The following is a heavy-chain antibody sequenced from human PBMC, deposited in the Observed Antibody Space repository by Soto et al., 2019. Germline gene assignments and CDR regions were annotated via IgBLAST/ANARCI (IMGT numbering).Heavy chain of an antibody. V-gene: IGHV4-61*01. CDR3: ARGDYGGNPLLDY. J-gene: IGHJ4*02. CDR1: GCSVSRGSYY. Sequence: PSETLSLTCTVSGCSVSRGSYYWSWIRQPPGKGLEWIGYIYYSGSTNYNPSLKSRVTISVDTSKNQVSLKLSSVTAADRAVYYCARGDYGGNPLLDYWGQGTLVTVSS. D-gene: IGHD4-17*01. CDR2: IYYSGST.